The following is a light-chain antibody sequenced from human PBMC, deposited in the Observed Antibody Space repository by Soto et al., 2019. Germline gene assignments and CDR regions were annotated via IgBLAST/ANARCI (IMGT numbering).Light chain of an antibody. J-gene: IGLJ2*01. CDR2: SNT. CDR1: SSNIGSNP. CDR3: AAWDDSLNGMV. Sequence: QSVLTQPPSAPGTPGQRVTISCSGTSSNIGSNPVSWYKQLPGTAPTLVMYSNTRRPSGVPDRFSASKSGTSVSLVISGLQSQDEADYYCAAWDDSLNGMVFGGGTTLTVL. V-gene: IGLV1-44*01.